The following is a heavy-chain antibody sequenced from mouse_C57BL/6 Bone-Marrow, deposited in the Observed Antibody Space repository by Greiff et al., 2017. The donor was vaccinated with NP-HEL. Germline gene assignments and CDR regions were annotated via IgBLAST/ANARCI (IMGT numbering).Heavy chain of an antibody. CDR2: ILPGSGST. V-gene: IGHV1-9*01. Sequence: VQLQESGAELMKPGASVKLSCKATGYTFSGYWIAWVKQRPGHGLEWVGEILPGSGSTNYPEKFKGKATFTADTSSNTAYMQLSSLTTEDSAIYYCARMGWLLPYFDYWGQGTTLTVSS. CDR1: GYTFSGYW. J-gene: IGHJ2*01. D-gene: IGHD2-3*01. CDR3: ARMGWLLPYFDY.